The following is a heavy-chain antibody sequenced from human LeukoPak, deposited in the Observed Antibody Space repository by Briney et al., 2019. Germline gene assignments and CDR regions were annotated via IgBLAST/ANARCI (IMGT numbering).Heavy chain of an antibody. CDR3: TRDKSASSPREWFDP. J-gene: IGHJ5*02. CDR1: GFTFSDYY. CDR2: ISPSGSAT. V-gene: IGHV3-11*01. Sequence: GGSLRLSCAASGFTFSDYYMSWIRQAPGKGLEWVSTISPSGSATYYADSVKGRFTISRDNSKTTLYLQMNSLRDEDTALYHCTRDKSASSPREWFDPWGQGTVVTVSS. D-gene: IGHD6-6*01.